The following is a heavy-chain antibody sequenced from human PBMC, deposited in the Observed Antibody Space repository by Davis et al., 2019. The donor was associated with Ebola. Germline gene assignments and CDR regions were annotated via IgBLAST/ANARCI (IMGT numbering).Heavy chain of an antibody. V-gene: IGHV3-23*01. CDR3: ARDQGNY. J-gene: IGHJ4*02. CDR2: MSDSGGST. Sequence: GESLKISCAASGLTFTNSAMSWVRQAPGKGLEWVSGMSDSGGSTYYAASVKGRFTISRDNSRNTLYLQMNSLRAEDTAVYYCARDQGNYWGQGTLVTVSS. CDR1: GLTFTNSA. D-gene: IGHD6-13*01.